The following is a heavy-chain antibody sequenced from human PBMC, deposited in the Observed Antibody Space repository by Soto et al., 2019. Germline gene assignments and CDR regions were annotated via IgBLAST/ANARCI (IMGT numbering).Heavy chain of an antibody. CDR1: GYSFTSYW. CDR2: IYPGDSDT. V-gene: IGHV5-51*01. J-gene: IGHJ6*02. CDR3: ASSVVDYYYGMDV. Sequence: GASLKISCKGSGYSFTSYWIGWVRQMPGKGLEWMGIIYPGDSDTRYSPSFQGQVTISADKSISTAYLQWSSLKASDTAMYYCASSVVDYYYGMDVWGQGTTVTVSS. D-gene: IGHD2-15*01.